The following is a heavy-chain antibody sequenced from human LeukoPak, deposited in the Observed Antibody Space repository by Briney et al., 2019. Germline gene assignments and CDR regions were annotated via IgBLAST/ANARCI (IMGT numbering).Heavy chain of an antibody. V-gene: IGHV1-2*06. CDR2: INPNSGGT. CDR1: GGTFSSYA. D-gene: IGHD3-10*01. Sequence: GASVKVSCKASGGTFSSYAISWVRQAPGQGLEWMGRINPNSGGTNYAQKFQGRVTMTRDTSISTAYMELSRLRSDDTAVYYCAYGSGSYYKIDYWGQGTLVTVSS. J-gene: IGHJ4*02. CDR3: AYGSGSYYKIDY.